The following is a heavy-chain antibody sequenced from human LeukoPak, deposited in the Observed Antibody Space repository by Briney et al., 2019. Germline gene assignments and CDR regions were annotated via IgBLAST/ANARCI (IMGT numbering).Heavy chain of an antibody. CDR3: ALRSTDYGDYPRPFQH. CDR1: GFTFGSYW. Sequence: GGSLRLSCTASGFTFGSYWMSWVRQAPGKGLEWVANIKQDGSEKYYVDSVKGRFTISRDNAKNSLYLQMNSLRAEDTAVYYCALRSTDYGDYPRPFQHWGQGTLVTVSS. CDR2: IKQDGSEK. J-gene: IGHJ1*01. V-gene: IGHV3-7*01. D-gene: IGHD4-17*01.